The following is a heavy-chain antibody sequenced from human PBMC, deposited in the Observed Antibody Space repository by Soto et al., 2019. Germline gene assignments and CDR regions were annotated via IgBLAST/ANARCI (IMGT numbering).Heavy chain of an antibody. Sequence: PGESLKISCQGSGYSFTNYWIGWVRQMPGKGLEWMATINPGDSDTRYSPSFQGQVTISADKSISTAYLQWSSLKASDTAMYYCARRDISGFPDYWGQGTLVTVSS. CDR3: ARRDISGFPDY. CDR2: INPGDSDT. CDR1: GYSFTNYW. D-gene: IGHD3-22*01. J-gene: IGHJ4*02. V-gene: IGHV5-51*01.